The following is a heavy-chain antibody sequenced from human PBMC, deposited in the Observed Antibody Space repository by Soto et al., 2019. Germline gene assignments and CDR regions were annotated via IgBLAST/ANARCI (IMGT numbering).Heavy chain of an antibody. D-gene: IGHD3-22*01. CDR1: GFTFSSYG. V-gene: IGHV3-30*18. CDR3: AKTSGSGYYERDTDY. J-gene: IGHJ4*02. CDR2: ISYDGSNK. Sequence: GGSLRLSCAASGFTFSSYGMHWVRQAPGKGLEWVAVISYDGSNKYYAEYVKGRFTISRDNSKNTLYLQMNSLRAEDTAVYYFAKTSGSGYYERDTDYWGQGTLVTVSS.